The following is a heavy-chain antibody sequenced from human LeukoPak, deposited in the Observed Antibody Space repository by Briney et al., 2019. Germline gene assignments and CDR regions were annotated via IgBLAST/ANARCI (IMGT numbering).Heavy chain of an antibody. J-gene: IGHJ4*02. V-gene: IGHV3-7*01. D-gene: IGHD3-22*01. Sequence: PGGSLRLSCAASGFTFSRYWMIWFRQAPGKGRDGVANIKQDGSEKQYVDYVKGRSTISRDNAKNSLYLQMNSLRAEDTAVYYCARGDITMIVVLGYYFDYWGQGTLVTVSS. CDR3: ARGDITMIVVLGYYFDY. CDR1: GFTFSRYW. CDR2: IKQDGSEK.